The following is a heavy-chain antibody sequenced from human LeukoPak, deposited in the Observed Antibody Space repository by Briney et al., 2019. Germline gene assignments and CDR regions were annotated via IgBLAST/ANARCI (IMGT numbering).Heavy chain of an antibody. Sequence: GGSLRLSCAASGFTFSGYCMMWVRQAPGKGLEWVSSVSGGNSDTYYADSVKGRFTTSRDNTKNSLYLQMNSLRGEDSAVYYGAKGAAPGKVDWFDPWGQGVLVTVSS. CDR3: AKGAAPGKVDWFDP. V-gene: IGHV3-23*01. CDR2: VSGGNSDT. J-gene: IGHJ5*02. D-gene: IGHD6-13*01. CDR1: GFTFSGYC.